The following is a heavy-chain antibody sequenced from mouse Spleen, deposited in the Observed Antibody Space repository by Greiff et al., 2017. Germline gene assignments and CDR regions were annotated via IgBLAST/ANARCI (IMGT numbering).Heavy chain of an antibody. CDR2: IDPETGGT. J-gene: IGHJ3*01. CDR1: GYTFTDYE. CDR3: TRGSYCDVGFFAY. V-gene: IGHV1-15*01. D-gene: IGHD1-1*01. Sequence: VQLQQSGAELVRPGASVTLSCKASGYTFTDYEMHWVKQTPVHGLEWIGAIDPETGGTAYNQKFKGKAILTADKSSSTAYMELRSLTSEDSAVCYCTRGSYCDVGFFAYWGQGTLVTVSA.